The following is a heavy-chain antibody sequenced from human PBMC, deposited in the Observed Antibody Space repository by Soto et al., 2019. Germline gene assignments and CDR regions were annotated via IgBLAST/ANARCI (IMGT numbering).Heavy chain of an antibody. V-gene: IGHV1-2*02. D-gene: IGHD6-13*01. CDR3: ARDLFLSSIAAAGTGYYYYGMDV. Sequence: GASVKVSCKASGYTFTGYYMHWVRQAPGQVLEWMGWINPNSGGTNYAQKFQGRVTMTRDTSISTAYMELSRLRSDDTAVYYCARDLFLSSIAAAGTGYYYYGMDVWGQGTTVTVSS. J-gene: IGHJ6*02. CDR2: INPNSGGT. CDR1: GYTFTGYY.